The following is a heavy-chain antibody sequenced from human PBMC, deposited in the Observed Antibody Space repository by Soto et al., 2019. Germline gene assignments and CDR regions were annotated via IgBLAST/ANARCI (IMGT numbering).Heavy chain of an antibody. CDR3: AKTGESESYGYYFDY. D-gene: IGHD3-10*01. CDR1: GFTFSSYA. CDR2: ISGSGGST. Sequence: EVQLLESGGGLVQPGGSLRLSCAASGFTFSSYAMSWVRQAPGKGLEWVSAISGSGGSTYYADSVKGRFTISRDNSKNTLYMQMNSLRAEDTAVYYCAKTGESESYGYYFDYWGQGTLVTVSS. J-gene: IGHJ4*02. V-gene: IGHV3-23*01.